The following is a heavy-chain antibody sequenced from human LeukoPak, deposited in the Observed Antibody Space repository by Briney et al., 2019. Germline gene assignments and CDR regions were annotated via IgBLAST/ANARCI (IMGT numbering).Heavy chain of an antibody. J-gene: IGHJ4*02. D-gene: IGHD3-16*01. CDR1: GFTFSSYA. Sequence: GGSLRLFCAASGFTFSSYAMSWVRQAPGKGLEWVSAISGSGGSTYYADSVKGRFTISRDNSKNTLNLQMNSLRAEDTAVYYCANLLAGYDYVWGSYPGTFDYWGQGTLVTVSS. CDR2: ISGSGGST. CDR3: ANLLAGYDYVWGSYPGTFDY. V-gene: IGHV3-23*01.